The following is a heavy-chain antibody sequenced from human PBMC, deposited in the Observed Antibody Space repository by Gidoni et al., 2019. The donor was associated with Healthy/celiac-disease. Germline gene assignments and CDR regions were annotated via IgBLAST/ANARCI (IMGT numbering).Heavy chain of an antibody. J-gene: IGHJ4*02. Sequence: EVQLVDSGGVVVQPGGSLRLSCAASGFTFDAYAMHWVRQAPGKGLEWVSLISWDDGSTYYADSVKGRFTISRDNSKNSLYLQMNSLRAEDTALYYCAKDIEGRYSSSGIDYWGQGTLVTVSS. CDR2: ISWDDGST. D-gene: IGHD6-13*01. CDR3: AKDIEGRYSSSGIDY. CDR1: GFTFDAYA. V-gene: IGHV3-43D*04.